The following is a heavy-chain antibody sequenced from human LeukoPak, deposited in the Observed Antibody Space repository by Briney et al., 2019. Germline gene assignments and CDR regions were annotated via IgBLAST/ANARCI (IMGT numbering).Heavy chain of an antibody. CDR2: IHHSKGT. CDR3: VRATAAGSGRAFDY. J-gene: IGHJ4*02. D-gene: IGHD3-10*01. V-gene: IGHV4-34*01. CDR1: GESISDYY. Sequence: SETLSLTCAVYGESISDYYWTWIRQFPGRGLEWIGEIHHSKGTNYNPSLKSRLTMSVDRSKNQFSLKLSSVTAADTAIYYCVRATAAGSGRAFDYWAQGSLVPVSS.